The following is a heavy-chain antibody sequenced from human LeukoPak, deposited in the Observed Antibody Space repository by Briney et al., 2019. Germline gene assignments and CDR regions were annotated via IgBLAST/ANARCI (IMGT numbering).Heavy chain of an antibody. D-gene: IGHD3-10*01. CDR3: AKDQGYGSGRYYFDY. V-gene: IGHV3-23*01. CDR2: ISGSGGST. J-gene: IGHJ4*02. CDR1: GFTFSSYA. Sequence: GGSLRLSCAASGFTFSSYAMSWVRQAPGKGLEWVSAISGSGGSTYYADSVKGRFTISRDNSKNTLYLRMNSLRAEDTAVYYCAKDQGYGSGRYYFDYWGQGTLVTVSS.